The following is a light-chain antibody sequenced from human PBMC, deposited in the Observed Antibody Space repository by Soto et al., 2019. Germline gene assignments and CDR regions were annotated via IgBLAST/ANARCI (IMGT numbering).Light chain of an antibody. Sequence: EIVLTQSPGTLSLSPGERATLSCRADRSVSDTLLTWFQQKPGLAPRLLIFGTSNRAPGIPDRFSGSGSGTDFTLTISRLEPDDFAVYYCQHYGDSSWTFGQGTKVYIK. V-gene: IGKV3-20*01. CDR2: GTS. CDR1: RSVSDTL. CDR3: QHYGDSSWT. J-gene: IGKJ1*01.